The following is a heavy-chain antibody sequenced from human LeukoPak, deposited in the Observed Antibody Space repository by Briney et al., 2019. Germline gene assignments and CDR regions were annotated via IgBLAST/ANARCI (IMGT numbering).Heavy chain of an antibody. Sequence: GESLKISCKTSGYSFSSFWIAWVRQMPGKGLEWMGMIYPGDSDTRYSPSFQGQVTFSVERSINTAYLQWNGLKASDTAIYFCARVTGGVDRGDYWGQGTLVTVSS. CDR3: ARVTGGVDRGDY. J-gene: IGHJ4*02. V-gene: IGHV5-51*01. D-gene: IGHD1-14*01. CDR1: GYSFSSFW. CDR2: IYPGDSDT.